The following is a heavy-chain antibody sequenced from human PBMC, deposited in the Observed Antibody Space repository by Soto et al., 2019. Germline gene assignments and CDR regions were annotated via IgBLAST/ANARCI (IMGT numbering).Heavy chain of an antibody. D-gene: IGHD2-2*02. Sequence: GGSLRLSCAASGFTFSSYAMSWVRQAPGKGLEWVSAISGSGGSTYYADSVKGRFTISRDNSKNTLYLQMNSLRAEDTAVYYCAKPLAGFRYQLLYPRYYYYGMDVWGQGTTVTVSS. CDR3: AKPLAGFRYQLLYPRYYYYGMDV. CDR1: GFTFSSYA. J-gene: IGHJ6*02. V-gene: IGHV3-23*01. CDR2: ISGSGGST.